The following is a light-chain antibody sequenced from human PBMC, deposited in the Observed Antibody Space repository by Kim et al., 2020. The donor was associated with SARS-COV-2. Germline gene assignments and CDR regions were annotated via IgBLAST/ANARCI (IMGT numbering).Light chain of an antibody. CDR3: QQLDRYPT. CDR2: HAS. Sequence: IQLTQSPSSLSASVGDRVTITCRASQAISIYIAWYQQKPGQAPKLLVYHASTLQRGVPSRFSGSGSGTDFTLTISSLQPDDFATYYCQQLDRYPTFGPGTKVDIK. J-gene: IGKJ3*01. V-gene: IGKV1-9*01. CDR1: QAISIY.